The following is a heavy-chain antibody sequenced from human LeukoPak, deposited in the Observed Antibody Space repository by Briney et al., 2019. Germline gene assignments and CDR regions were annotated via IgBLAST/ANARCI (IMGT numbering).Heavy chain of an antibody. CDR1: GYTFTGYY. Sequence: ASVKVSCKASGYTFTGYYMQWVRQAPGQGLEWMGWINPNSGGTNYAQKFQGRVTMTRDTSISTAYMELSRLRSDDTAVYYCATLEYSSSSGDSWGQGTLVTVSS. V-gene: IGHV1-2*02. D-gene: IGHD6-6*01. J-gene: IGHJ4*02. CDR3: ATLEYSSSSGDS. CDR2: INPNSGGT.